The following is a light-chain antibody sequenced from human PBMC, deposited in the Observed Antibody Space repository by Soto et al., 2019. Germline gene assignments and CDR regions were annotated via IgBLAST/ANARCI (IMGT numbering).Light chain of an antibody. CDR1: QSVSKF. CDR2: DTS. J-gene: IGKJ5*01. Sequence: EIVLTQSPATLSLSPGKRATLSCRASQSVSKFLAWYQQRPGQAPRLLIYDTSNRATGIPARFSGSGSGTDFTLTINNLEPEDFAVYYCQQRSNWPITSGQGTRLEIK. CDR3: QQRSNWPIT. V-gene: IGKV3-11*01.